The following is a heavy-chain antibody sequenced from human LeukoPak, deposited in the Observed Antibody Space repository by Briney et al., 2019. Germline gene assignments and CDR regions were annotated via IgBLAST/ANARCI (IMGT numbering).Heavy chain of an antibody. D-gene: IGHD6-6*01. CDR2: IYTSGST. CDR3: ASNSGIGWSIAAYYYYMDV. CDR1: GGSISSGSYY. Sequence: PSQTLSLTCTVSGGSISSGSYYGSWIRQPAGKGLEWIGRIYTSGSTNYNPSLKSRVTISVDTSKNQFSLKLSSVTAADTAVYYCASNSGIGWSIAAYYYYMDVWGKGTTVTVSS. J-gene: IGHJ6*03. V-gene: IGHV4-61*02.